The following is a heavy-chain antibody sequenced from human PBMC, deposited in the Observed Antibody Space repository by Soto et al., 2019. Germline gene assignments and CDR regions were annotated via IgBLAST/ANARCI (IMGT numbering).Heavy chain of an antibody. D-gene: IGHD6-13*01. Sequence: GESLKISCKGSGYSFTSYWIGWVRQMPGKGLEWMGIIYPGDSDTRYSPSFQGQVTISADKSISTAYLQWSSLKASDTAMYYCALAPGTGNDHPHSFDYWGQGTLVTVSS. CDR3: ALAPGTGNDHPHSFDY. CDR2: IYPGDSDT. J-gene: IGHJ4*02. V-gene: IGHV5-51*01. CDR1: GYSFTSYW.